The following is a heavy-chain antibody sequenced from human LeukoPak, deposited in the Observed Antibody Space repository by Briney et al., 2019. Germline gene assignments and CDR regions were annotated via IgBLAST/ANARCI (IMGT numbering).Heavy chain of an antibody. D-gene: IGHD6-6*01. CDR1: GGTFSSYA. CDR2: IFPIFGIA. Sequence: SVKVSCKASGGTFSSYAISWVRQAPGQGLEWMGRIFPIFGIANYAQKFQGRVTITADKSTSTAYMELSSLRSEDTAVYYCARDISSREGDWFDPWGQGTLVTVSS. CDR3: ARDISSREGDWFDP. J-gene: IGHJ5*02. V-gene: IGHV1-69*04.